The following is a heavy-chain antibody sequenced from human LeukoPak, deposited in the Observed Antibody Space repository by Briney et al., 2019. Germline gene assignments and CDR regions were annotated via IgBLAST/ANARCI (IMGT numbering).Heavy chain of an antibody. CDR2: ISGSGGST. CDR3: AKDTPVNIVVVPVANS. J-gene: IGHJ4*02. D-gene: IGHD2-2*01. V-gene: IGHV3-23*01. CDR1: GFTFSSYA. Sequence: GGSLRLSCAASGFTFSSYAMSWVRQAPGKGLEWVSAISGSGGSTYYADSVKGRFTISRDNSKNTLYLQMNSLRAEDTAVYYCAKDTPVNIVVVPVANSWGQGTLVTVSS.